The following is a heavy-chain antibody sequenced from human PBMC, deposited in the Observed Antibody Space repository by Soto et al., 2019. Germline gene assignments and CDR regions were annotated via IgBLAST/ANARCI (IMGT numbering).Heavy chain of an antibody. V-gene: IGHV4-59*01. J-gene: IGHJ4*02. CDR1: GGSMSGYY. D-gene: IGHD2-15*01. Sequence: PSETLSLTCRVSGGSMSGYYWSWIRQAPGKGLEWIGYVYYTGSTNYNPSLQSRVTISVDTSNKQFSLSLRLVTAADTAVYYCARRDSGGFYRFFDSWGQGTLVTVSS. CDR3: ARRDSGGFYRFFDS. CDR2: VYYTGST.